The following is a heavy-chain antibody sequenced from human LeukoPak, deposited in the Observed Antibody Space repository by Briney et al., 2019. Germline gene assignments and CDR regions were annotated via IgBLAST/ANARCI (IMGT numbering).Heavy chain of an antibody. D-gene: IGHD2-15*01. V-gene: IGHV4-59*12. CDR1: GGSISSYY. CDR3: ARDGGVATPDY. J-gene: IGHJ4*02. Sequence: SETLSLTCSVSGGSISSYYWTWIRQPPGKGLEWIGYIYYSGSTNSNPSLKSRITMSVVASKNQISLKLNSVTAADTAVYYCARDGGVATPDYWGQGTLVTISS. CDR2: IYYSGST.